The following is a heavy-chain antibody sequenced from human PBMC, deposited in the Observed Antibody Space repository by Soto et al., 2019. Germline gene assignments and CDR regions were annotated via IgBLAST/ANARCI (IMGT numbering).Heavy chain of an antibody. J-gene: IGHJ4*02. V-gene: IGHV3-33*01. CDR1: GFTFSSYG. CDR2: IWYDGSNK. CDR3: ASDMAGSGSFCDY. Sequence: QVQLVESGGGVVQPGRSLRLSCAASGFTFSSYGIHWVRQAPGKGLEWVSVIWYDGSNKYYADSVKGRFTISRDNYKNTLYLQMNSLRADDMAVYSCASDMAGSGSFCDYWGQGTRVTVSS. D-gene: IGHD3-10*01.